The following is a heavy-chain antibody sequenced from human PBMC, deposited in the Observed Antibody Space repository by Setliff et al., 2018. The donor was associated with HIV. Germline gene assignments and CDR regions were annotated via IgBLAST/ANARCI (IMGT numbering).Heavy chain of an antibody. Sequence: SETLSLTCTVSGASISSFYWSWIRQHPGKGLEWIGIIYYSGNTYYNPSLKSRVAMSVDTSKNQFSLKLSSVTAADTAVYYCARVPPLKAFGGVISLYYFDYWGQGTLVTVSS. J-gene: IGHJ4*02. CDR2: IYYSGNT. D-gene: IGHD3-16*02. V-gene: IGHV4-59*06. CDR3: ARVPPLKAFGGVISLYYFDY. CDR1: GASISSFY.